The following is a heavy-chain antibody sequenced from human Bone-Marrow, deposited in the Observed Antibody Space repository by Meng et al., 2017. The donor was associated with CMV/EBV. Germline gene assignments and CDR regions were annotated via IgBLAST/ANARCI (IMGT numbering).Heavy chain of an antibody. D-gene: IGHD3-9*01. CDR1: GFTFSSYA. J-gene: IGHJ6*02. V-gene: IGHV3-23*01. Sequence: GESLKISCAASGFTFSSYAMSWVRQAPGKGLEWVSAISGSGGSTYYADSVKGRFTISRDKSKNTLYLQMNSLRAEDTAVYYCARGGNFLTWGMDVWGQGDTVNVAS. CDR3: ARGGNFLTWGMDV. CDR2: ISGSGGST.